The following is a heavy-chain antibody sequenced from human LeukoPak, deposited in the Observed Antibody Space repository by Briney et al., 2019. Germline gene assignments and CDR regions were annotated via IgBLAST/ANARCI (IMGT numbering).Heavy chain of an antibody. J-gene: IGHJ6*03. CDR2: INHSGST. Sequence: PSETLSLTCAVYGGSFSGYYWTWIRQSPGKGLEWIGEINHSGSTNYNPSLKSRVTISVDTSKNQFSLKLSSVTAADTAVYYCARDSPYYYGSGSATYYMDVWGKGTTVTISS. V-gene: IGHV4-34*01. CDR1: GGSFSGYY. D-gene: IGHD3-10*01. CDR3: ARDSPYYYGSGSATYYMDV.